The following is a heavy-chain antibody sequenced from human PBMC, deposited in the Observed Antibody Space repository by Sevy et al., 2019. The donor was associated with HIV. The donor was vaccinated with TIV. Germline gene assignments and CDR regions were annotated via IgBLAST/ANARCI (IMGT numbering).Heavy chain of an antibody. CDR2: ISYDGGNI. Sequence: GGSLRLSCAASGFTFSIYAIHWVRQAPGKGLEWVTVISYDGGNIYYADSVKGRFTVSRDNSKDTVYLQMNSLRPEDTAVYYCARDLPSAVINPFYNYGMDVWGQGTTVTVSS. J-gene: IGHJ6*02. CDR1: GFTFSIYA. D-gene: IGHD2-21*01. V-gene: IGHV3-30*04. CDR3: ARDLPSAVINPFYNYGMDV.